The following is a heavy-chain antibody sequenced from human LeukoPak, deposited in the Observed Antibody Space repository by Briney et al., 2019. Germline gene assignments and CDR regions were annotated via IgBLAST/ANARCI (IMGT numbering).Heavy chain of an antibody. CDR1: GGSISSSSYY. J-gene: IGHJ4*02. V-gene: IGHV4-39*07. CDR3: ARVPGYSYGYVDY. D-gene: IGHD5-18*01. Sequence: SETLSLTCTVSGGSISSSSYYWGWIRQPPGKGLEWIGSIYYSGSTYYNPSLKSRVTISVDTSKNQFSLKLSSVTAADTAVYYCARVPGYSYGYVDYWGQGTLVTVSS. CDR2: IYYSGST.